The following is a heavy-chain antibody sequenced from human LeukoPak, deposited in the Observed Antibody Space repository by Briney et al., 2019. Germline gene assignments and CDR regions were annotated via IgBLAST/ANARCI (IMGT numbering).Heavy chain of an antibody. Sequence: GGSLRLSCAASGFTFSSYGMHWVRQAPGKGLEWVAFIRYDGSNKYYADSVKGRFTISRDNSKNTMYLQMNRLRAEDTAVYYCAKVPHASVDYWGQGTLVTVSS. CDR3: AKVPHASVDY. V-gene: IGHV3-30*02. CDR1: GFTFSSYG. J-gene: IGHJ4*02. CDR2: IRYDGSNK.